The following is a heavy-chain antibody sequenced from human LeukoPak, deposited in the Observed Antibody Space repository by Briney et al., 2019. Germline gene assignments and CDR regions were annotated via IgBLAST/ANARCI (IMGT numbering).Heavy chain of an antibody. CDR1: GFTFSSFG. J-gene: IGHJ4*02. CDR3: ARYCSGGCYSGVDY. CDR2: ILYEDK. V-gene: IGHV3-33*05. D-gene: IGHD2-15*01. Sequence: GGSLRLSCAASGFTFSSFGMHWVRQAPGRGLEWVALILYEDKYYADSVKGRFTISRDNSKNTLYLQMDCLRAEDTAVYYCARYCSGGCYSGVDYWGQGTLVTVPS.